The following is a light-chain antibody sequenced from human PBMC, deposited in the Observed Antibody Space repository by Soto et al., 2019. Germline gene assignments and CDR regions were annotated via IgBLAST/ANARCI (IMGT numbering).Light chain of an antibody. CDR2: AAS. J-gene: IGKJ5*01. CDR1: QSVNRN. V-gene: IGKV3-15*01. Sequence: EILLTQSPATLSVSPGERATLSCRSSQSVNRNLGWYQQKPGQAPRLLIFAASTRAPGIPARFSGSESGTEFTLTISGLQSEDFAVYYCQQYNSWTSITFGQGTRLEVK. CDR3: QQYNSWTSIT.